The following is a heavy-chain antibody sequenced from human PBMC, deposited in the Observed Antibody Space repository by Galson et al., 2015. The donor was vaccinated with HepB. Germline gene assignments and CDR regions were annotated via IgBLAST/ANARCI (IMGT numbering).Heavy chain of an antibody. D-gene: IGHD6-19*01. CDR2: ISDSGNT. V-gene: IGHV4-61*07. Sequence: SPGRGLEWIGYISDSGNTNYHPSLKSRVTIPLDTSKNQFSLRLNSVTAADTAVYYCARQSREYSSGWYLGSFNYMDVWGKGSTVTVSS. J-gene: IGHJ6*03. CDR3: ARQSREYSSGWYLGSFNYMDV.